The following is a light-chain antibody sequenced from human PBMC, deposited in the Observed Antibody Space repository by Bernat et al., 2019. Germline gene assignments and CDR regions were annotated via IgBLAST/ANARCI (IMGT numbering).Light chain of an antibody. CDR3: NSRDTSRSHWV. V-gene: IGLV3-19*01. J-gene: IGLJ3*02. CDR1: SLRTYY. Sequence: SSELTQDPAVSVVLGQTVRITCQGDSLRTYYASWYQQKPGQAPIFVIYANNNRPSGIPDRFSGSSSGDTASLIITGAQAEDEADYYCNSRDTSRSHWVFGGGTKLTVL. CDR2: ANN.